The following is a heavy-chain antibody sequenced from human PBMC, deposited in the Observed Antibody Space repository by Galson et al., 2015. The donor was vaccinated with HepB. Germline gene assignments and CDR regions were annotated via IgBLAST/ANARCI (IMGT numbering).Heavy chain of an antibody. J-gene: IGHJ5*02. Sequence: SVKVSCKASGYTLTSYGISWVRQAPGQGLEWMGWISAYNGNTNYAQKLQGRVTMTTDTSTSTAYMELRSLRSDDTAVYYCARGLSYYDFWSGYFRGAADHWFDPWGQGTLVTVSS. CDR3: ARGLSYYDFWSGYFRGAADHWFDP. CDR2: ISAYNGNT. CDR1: GYTLTSYG. D-gene: IGHD3-3*01. V-gene: IGHV1-18*01.